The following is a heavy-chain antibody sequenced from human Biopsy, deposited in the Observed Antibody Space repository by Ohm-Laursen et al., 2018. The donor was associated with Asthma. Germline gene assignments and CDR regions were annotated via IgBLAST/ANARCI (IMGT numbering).Heavy chain of an antibody. J-gene: IGHJ6*02. CDR2: ISAYNGNT. CDR3: AREGIAAAGGNLYYYYGMDV. D-gene: IGHD6-13*01. CDR1: GYTFTSYG. Sequence: SSVKVSCNASGYTFTSYGISWVRQAPGQGLEWMGWISAYNGNTNYAQKLQGRVTMTTDTSTSTAYMELRSLGSDDTAVYYCAREGIAAAGGNLYYYYGMDVWGQGTTVTVSS. V-gene: IGHV1-18*01.